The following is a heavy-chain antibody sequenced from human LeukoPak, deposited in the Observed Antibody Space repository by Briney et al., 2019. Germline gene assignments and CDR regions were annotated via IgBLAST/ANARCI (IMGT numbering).Heavy chain of an antibody. CDR3: AKASYYFDY. D-gene: IGHD6-6*01. CDR1: GFTFSNYG. J-gene: IGHJ4*02. Sequence: PGGSLRLSCAASGFTFSNYGMHWVRQAPGKGLEWVAIISYDGSNKYYADSVKGRFTISRDNSKNTLYLQMNSLRAEDTAVYYCAKASYYFDYWGQGNLVTVSS. CDR2: ISYDGSNK. V-gene: IGHV3-30*18.